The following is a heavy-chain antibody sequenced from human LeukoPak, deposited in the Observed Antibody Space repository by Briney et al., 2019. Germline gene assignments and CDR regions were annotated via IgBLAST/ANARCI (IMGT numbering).Heavy chain of an antibody. Sequence: GGSLRLSCAASGFTFSSYSMNWVRQAPGKGLEWVSSISSSSSYIYYADSVKGRFTISRDNAKNSLYLQMNSLRAEDTAVYYCARGSSSGYYLAFDYWGQGTLVTVSS. CDR2: ISSSSSYI. J-gene: IGHJ4*02. V-gene: IGHV3-21*01. CDR1: GFTFSSYS. D-gene: IGHD3-22*01. CDR3: ARGSSSGYYLAFDY.